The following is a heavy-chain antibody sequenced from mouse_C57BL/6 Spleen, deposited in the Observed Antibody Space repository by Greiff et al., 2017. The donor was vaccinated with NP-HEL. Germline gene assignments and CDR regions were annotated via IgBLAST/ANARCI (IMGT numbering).Heavy chain of an antibody. J-gene: IGHJ2*01. CDR1: GFTFTDYY. CDR2: IRNKANGYAT. V-gene: IGHV7-3*01. Sequence: EVQVVESGGGLVQPGGSLSLSCAASGFTFTDYYMSWVRQPPGKALEWLGFIRNKANGYATEYSASVKGRFTISRDNSQSILYLQMNALRAEDSAAYYCARYPDNYGSNYFDYWGQGTTLTVSS. CDR3: ARYPDNYGSNYFDY. D-gene: IGHD1-1*01.